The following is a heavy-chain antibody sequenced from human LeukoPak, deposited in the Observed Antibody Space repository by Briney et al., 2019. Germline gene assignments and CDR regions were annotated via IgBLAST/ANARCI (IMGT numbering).Heavy chain of an antibody. CDR2: ISSNGDNT. V-gene: IGHV3-64D*06. CDR3: TRDSALLGVAFDL. CDR1: GFPFNTYA. D-gene: IGHD2-15*01. Sequence: GGSLRLSCSASGFPFNTYAIHWVRQAPGKGLEYVAGISSNGDNTDFADSAKGRFTISRDNSKSTLFLQMNSLRAEDTAVYFCTRDSALLGVAFDLWGQGTVVTVSS. J-gene: IGHJ3*01.